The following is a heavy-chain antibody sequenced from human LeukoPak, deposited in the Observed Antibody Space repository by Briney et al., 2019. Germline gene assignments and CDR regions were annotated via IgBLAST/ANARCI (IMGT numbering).Heavy chain of an antibody. CDR1: AFTFSSYT. V-gene: IGHV3-48*02. Sequence: GGSLRLSCAASAFTFSSYTMNWVRQAPGKGLEWVSYISSSDSSTYYADSVKGRFTISRDNAKNSLYLQMNSLRDEDTAVYYCARDRYYYDSSGDAFDIWGQGTMVTVSS. J-gene: IGHJ3*02. CDR2: ISSSDSST. CDR3: ARDRYYYDSSGDAFDI. D-gene: IGHD3-22*01.